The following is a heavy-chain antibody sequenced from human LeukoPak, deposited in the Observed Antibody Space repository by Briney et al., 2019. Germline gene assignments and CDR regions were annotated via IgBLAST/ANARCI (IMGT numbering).Heavy chain of an antibody. J-gene: IGHJ4*02. Sequence: GGSLRLSCAASGFTVSSNYMSWVRQAPGKGLEWVSVIYSGGSTYYADSVKGRFTISRDNSKNTLYLQMNSLRAEDTAVYYCARKRGYSYGNFDYWGQGALVTASS. CDR2: IYSGGST. V-gene: IGHV3-66*02. D-gene: IGHD5-18*01. CDR1: GFTVSSNY. CDR3: ARKRGYSYGNFDY.